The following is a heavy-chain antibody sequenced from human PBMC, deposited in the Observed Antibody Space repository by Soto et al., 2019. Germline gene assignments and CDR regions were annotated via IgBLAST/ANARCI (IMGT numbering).Heavy chain of an antibody. Sequence: SETLSLTCAVYGGSFSGYYWSWIRQPPGKGLEWIGEINHSGSTNYNPSLKSRVTIPVDTSKNQFSLKLSSVTAADTAVYYCATGEDTAMVDAFDIWGQGTMVTVSS. CDR1: GGSFSGYY. V-gene: IGHV4-34*01. J-gene: IGHJ3*02. CDR2: INHSGST. D-gene: IGHD5-18*01. CDR3: ATGEDTAMVDAFDI.